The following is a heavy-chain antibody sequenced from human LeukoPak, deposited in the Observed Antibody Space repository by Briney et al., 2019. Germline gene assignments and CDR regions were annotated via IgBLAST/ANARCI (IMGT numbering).Heavy chain of an antibody. D-gene: IGHD1-26*01. J-gene: IGHJ4*02. Sequence: PGGSLRLSCAASRFTFSSYSMNWVRQAPGKGLEWVSSISSSSSYIYYADSVKGRFTISRDNAKNSLYLQMNSLRAEDTAVYYCARARKVGASSFDYWGQGTLVTVSS. CDR2: ISSSSSYI. CDR3: ARARKVGASSFDY. V-gene: IGHV3-21*01. CDR1: RFTFSSYS.